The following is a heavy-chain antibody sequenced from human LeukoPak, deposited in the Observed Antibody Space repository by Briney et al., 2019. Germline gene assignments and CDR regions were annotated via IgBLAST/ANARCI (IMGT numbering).Heavy chain of an antibody. D-gene: IGHD2-2*01. CDR1: GFTFSSYA. J-gene: IGHJ4*02. CDR3: AKDLGYQQNQYYFDY. V-gene: IGHV3-30*02. Sequence: PGRSLRLSCAASGFTFSSYAMHWVRQAPGKGLEWVSFIRYDGSNKYYADSVKGRFTISRDNSKNTLYLQMNSLRAEDTAVYYCAKDLGYQQNQYYFDYWGQGTLVTVSS. CDR2: IRYDGSNK.